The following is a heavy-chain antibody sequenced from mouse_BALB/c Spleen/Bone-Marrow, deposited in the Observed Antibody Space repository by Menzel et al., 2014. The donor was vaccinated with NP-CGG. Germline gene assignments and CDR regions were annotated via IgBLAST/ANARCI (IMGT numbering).Heavy chain of an antibody. CDR3: AREKAYAIDY. J-gene: IGHJ4*01. Sequence: EVKLVESGGGLVQPGGSLKLSCATSGFTFSDYYMYWVRQTPEKRLEWVAYITKGGGSTYYPDIVKGRFTISRDNAKNTLYLQMGRLKTENTAMYNCAREKAYAIDYWGQGNPVTASS. CDR2: ITKGGGST. CDR1: GFTFSDYY. V-gene: IGHV5-12*02.